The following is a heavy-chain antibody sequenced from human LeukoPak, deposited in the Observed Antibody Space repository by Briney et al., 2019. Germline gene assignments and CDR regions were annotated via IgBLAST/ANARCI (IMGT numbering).Heavy chain of an antibody. J-gene: IGHJ5*02. D-gene: IGHD3-10*01. CDR3: ARRRGSGSYSWFDP. V-gene: IGHV3-9*01. CDR1: RFTFDDYA. CDR2: ISWNSGSI. Sequence: PGGSLRLSCAASRFTFDDYAMHWVRQAPGKGLEWVSGISWNSGSIGYADSVKGRFTISRDNAKNSLYLQMNSLRAEDTALYYCARRRGSGSYSWFDPWGQGTLVTVSS.